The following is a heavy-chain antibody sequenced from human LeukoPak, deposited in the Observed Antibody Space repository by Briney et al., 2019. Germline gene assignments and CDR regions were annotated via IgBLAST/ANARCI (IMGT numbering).Heavy chain of an antibody. CDR3: ATLRGYSYGLNWFDP. J-gene: IGHJ5*02. Sequence: GASVKVSCKASGYTFTGYYVHWVRQAPGKGLEWMGGFDPEDGETIYAQKFQGRVTMTEDTSTDTAYMELSSLRSEDTAVYYCATLRGYSYGLNWFDPWGQGTLVAVSS. D-gene: IGHD5-18*01. CDR1: GYTFTGYY. V-gene: IGHV1-24*01. CDR2: FDPEDGET.